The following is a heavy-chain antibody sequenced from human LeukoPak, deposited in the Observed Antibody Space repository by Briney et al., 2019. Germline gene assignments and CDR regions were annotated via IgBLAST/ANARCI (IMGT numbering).Heavy chain of an antibody. CDR2: INHSGST. CDR3: ARGAPCSGGSCYSGGGTY. Sequence: SETLSLTCAVYGGSFSGYYWSWIRQPPGKGLEWIGEINHSGSTNYNPSLKSRVTISVDTSKNQFSLKLSSVTAADTAVYYCARGAPCSGGSCYSGGGTYWGQGTLVTVSS. V-gene: IGHV4-34*01. D-gene: IGHD2-15*01. J-gene: IGHJ4*02. CDR1: GGSFSGYY.